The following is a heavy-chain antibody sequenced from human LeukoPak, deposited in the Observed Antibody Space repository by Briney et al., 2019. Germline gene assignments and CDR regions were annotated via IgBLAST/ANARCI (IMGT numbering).Heavy chain of an antibody. D-gene: IGHD2-15*01. V-gene: IGHV4-34*01. CDR2: IYYSGST. CDR1: GGTFSGYY. Sequence: SETLSLTCAVYGGTFSGYYWSWIRQPPGKGLEWIGSIYYSGSTNYNPSLKSRVTISVDTSKNQFSLKLSSVTAADTAVYYCARHSGGRKQHPWAVVGRYYMDVWGKGATVTISS. CDR3: ARHSGGRKQHPWAVVGRYYMDV. J-gene: IGHJ6*03.